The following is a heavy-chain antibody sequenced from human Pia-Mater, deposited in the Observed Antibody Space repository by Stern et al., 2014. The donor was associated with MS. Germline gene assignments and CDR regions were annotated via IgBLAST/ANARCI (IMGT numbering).Heavy chain of an antibody. Sequence: QLVASGGGLVQPGGALRLSWAASGFTFSDHYIDWVGQAPGKGLEWGGRTGNKANSYPIENAAPVEARFPISTHDSKKSLDTQMNSRKTEDTAVYYCARYTARGGQCERRRKPPCRGARG. CDR3: ARYTARGGQCERRRKPPCRGA. CDR1: GFTFSDHY. J-gene: IGHJ1*01. D-gene: IGHD3-10*01. CDR2: TGNKANSYPI. V-gene: IGHV3-72*01.